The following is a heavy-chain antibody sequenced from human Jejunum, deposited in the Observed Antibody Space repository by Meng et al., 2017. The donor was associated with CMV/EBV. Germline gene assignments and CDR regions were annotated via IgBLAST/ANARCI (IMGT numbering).Heavy chain of an antibody. CDR2: IGSAGDT. Sequence: VQLGEVGGGLVQPGGSLSLSCAASGFTFSNNDMHWVRQGIGKGLEWVSAIGSAGDTYYSDFVKGRFTISREDADNSFSLQMNSLTAGDTAVYYCARSRVGWHLDLWGRGTLVTVSS. V-gene: IGHV3-13*01. D-gene: IGHD3-10*01. CDR1: GFTFSNND. CDR3: ARSRVGWHLDL. J-gene: IGHJ2*01.